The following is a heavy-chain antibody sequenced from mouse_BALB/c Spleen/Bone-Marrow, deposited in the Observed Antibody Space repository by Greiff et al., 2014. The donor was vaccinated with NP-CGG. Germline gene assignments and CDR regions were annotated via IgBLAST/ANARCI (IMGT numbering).Heavy chain of an antibody. CDR1: GFNIKDTY. J-gene: IGHJ1*01. CDR3: TKPSFYYGSSYWYFDV. D-gene: IGHD1-1*01. Sequence: VQLQQSGAELAKPGASVKLSCTASGFNIKDTYMHWVKQRPEQGLEWIGRIDPANGDTKYDPKFQGKATITADTSSNTAYLQLISLTSEDTAVYYCTKPSFYYGSSYWYFDVWGAGTTVTVSS. V-gene: IGHV14-3*02. CDR2: IDPANGDT.